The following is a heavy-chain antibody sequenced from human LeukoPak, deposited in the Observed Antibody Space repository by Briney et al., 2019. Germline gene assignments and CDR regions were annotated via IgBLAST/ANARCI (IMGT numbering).Heavy chain of an antibody. J-gene: IGHJ4*02. CDR1: GFTFNIYA. D-gene: IGHD5-12*01. V-gene: IGHV3-7*01. CDR2: INQDGSEE. Sequence: GGSLRLSCAASGFTFNIYAMTWVRQAPGKGLEWVAQINQDGSEEYYMDSVKARFTISRDNAKNSVFLQMNSLRAEDTAVYYCVRDGGVSGYDLLDYWGQGTLVTVSS. CDR3: VRDGGVSGYDLLDY.